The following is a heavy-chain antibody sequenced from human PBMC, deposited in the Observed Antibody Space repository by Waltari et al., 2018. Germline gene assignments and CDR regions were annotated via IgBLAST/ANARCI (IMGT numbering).Heavy chain of an antibody. CDR3: ARATRIMITFGGVIAFDP. D-gene: IGHD3-16*02. Sequence: QLQLQESGPGLVKPSETLSLTCTVPGGSISNDSYYWGWIRQPPGKGLAWIGSIYHTGSTYYNPSLKSRVTVSQDTPKNQFSLKLSSVTAADTALYYCARATRIMITFGGVIAFDPWGQGTLVTVSS. CDR1: GGSISNDSYY. V-gene: IGHV4-39*01. CDR2: IYHTGST. J-gene: IGHJ5*02.